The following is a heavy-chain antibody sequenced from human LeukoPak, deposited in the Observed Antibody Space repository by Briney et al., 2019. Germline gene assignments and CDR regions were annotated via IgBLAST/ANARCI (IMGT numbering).Heavy chain of an antibody. CDR2: ISGSGGRT. Sequence: GGSLRLSCATSEITFSSYAMSWVRQAPGKGLEWVSAISGSGGRTYYADPVKGRFTISRDNSKNTLYLQMNSLRAEDTAVYYCAKARVVVAATISFDYWGQGTLVTVSS. CDR3: AKARVVVAATISFDY. CDR1: EITFSSYA. V-gene: IGHV3-23*01. D-gene: IGHD2-15*01. J-gene: IGHJ4*02.